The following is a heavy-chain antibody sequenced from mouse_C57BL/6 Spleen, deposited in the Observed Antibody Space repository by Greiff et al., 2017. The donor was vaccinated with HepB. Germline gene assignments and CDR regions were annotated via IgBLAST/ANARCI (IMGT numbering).Heavy chain of an antibody. CDR2: ISYDGSN. D-gene: IGHD2-4*01. V-gene: IGHV3-6*01. CDR3: AREDYDYDDYFDY. Sequence: VQLKESGPGLVKPSQSLSLTCSVTGYSITSGYYWNWIRQFPGNKLEWMGYISYDGSNNYNPSLKNRISITRDTSKNQFFLKLNSVTTEDTATYYCAREDYDYDDYFDYWGQGTTLTVSS. CDR1: GYSITSGYY. J-gene: IGHJ2*01.